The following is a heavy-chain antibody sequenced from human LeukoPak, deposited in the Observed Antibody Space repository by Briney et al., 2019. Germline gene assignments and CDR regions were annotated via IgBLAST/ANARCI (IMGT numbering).Heavy chain of an antibody. CDR2: ISAYSGNT. Sequence: ASVKVSCKASGGTFSSYAISWVRQAPGQGLEWMGWISAYSGNTNYAQKLQGRVTMTTDTSTSTAYMELRSLRSDDTAVYYCARDCSGGSCYSAADYWGQGTLVTVSS. CDR1: GGTFSSYA. CDR3: ARDCSGGSCYSAADY. V-gene: IGHV1-18*01. J-gene: IGHJ4*02. D-gene: IGHD2-15*01.